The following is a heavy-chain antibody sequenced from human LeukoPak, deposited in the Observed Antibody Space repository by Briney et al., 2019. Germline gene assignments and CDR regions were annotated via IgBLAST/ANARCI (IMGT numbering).Heavy chain of an antibody. CDR3: VRLHTMVRGVIILGNWFDP. CDR2: IYTSGST. D-gene: IGHD3-10*01. CDR1: GGSISSYY. V-gene: IGHV4-4*07. Sequence: SETLSLTCTVSGGSISSYYWSWIRQPAGKGLEWIGRIYTSGSTNYNPSLKSRVTMSVDTSKNQFSLKLSSVTAADTAVYYCVRLHTMVRGVIILGNWFDPWGQGTLVTVSS. J-gene: IGHJ5*02.